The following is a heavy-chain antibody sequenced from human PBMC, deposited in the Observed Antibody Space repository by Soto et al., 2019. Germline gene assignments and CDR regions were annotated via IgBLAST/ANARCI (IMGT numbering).Heavy chain of an antibody. D-gene: IGHD6-25*01. CDR3: GRDNERLQLGGNFYYIRDV. Sequence: QVQLVQSGAEMKEPGSSVKVSCKTSGGTFSSSAISWLRQAPGQGLERMGGIIPLFRTPDYAPNFQGRVTIAGDEATRTAYMELSSLRSEDRAVYYCGRDNERLQLGGNFYYIRDVWGQGTRITVSS. CDR2: IIPLFRTP. CDR1: GGTFSSSA. V-gene: IGHV1-69*12. J-gene: IGHJ6*02.